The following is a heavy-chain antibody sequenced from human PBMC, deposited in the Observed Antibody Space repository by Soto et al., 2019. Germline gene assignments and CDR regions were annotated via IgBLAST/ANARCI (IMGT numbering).Heavy chain of an antibody. Sequence: PGGSLRLSCAASGFTFSSYWMHWVRQAPGKGLECVSPIYSDGTTIKYADSVKGRFTISRDNSKNTLYLQMNSLRVDDTAVYYCAKDAAGSFHFNGLAVWGRGTTDTVSS. CDR2: IYSDGTTI. V-gene: IGHV3-NL1*01. D-gene: IGHD3-3*02. J-gene: IGHJ6*02. CDR1: GFTFSSYW. CDR3: AKDAAGSFHFNGLAV.